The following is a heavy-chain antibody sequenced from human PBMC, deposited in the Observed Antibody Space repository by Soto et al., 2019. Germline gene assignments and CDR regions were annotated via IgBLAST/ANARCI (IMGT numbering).Heavy chain of an antibody. CDR3: ARDGQGYCSSTSCYYYYYMDV. Sequence: QVQLVESGGGVVQPGRSLRLSCAASGFTFSSYGMHWVRQAPGKGLEWVAVIWYDGSNKYYADSVKGRFTISRDNSKNTLYLQMNSLRAEDTAVYYCARDGQGYCSSTSCYYYYYMDVWGKGITVTVSS. CDR2: IWYDGSNK. D-gene: IGHD2-2*01. V-gene: IGHV3-33*01. CDR1: GFTFSSYG. J-gene: IGHJ6*03.